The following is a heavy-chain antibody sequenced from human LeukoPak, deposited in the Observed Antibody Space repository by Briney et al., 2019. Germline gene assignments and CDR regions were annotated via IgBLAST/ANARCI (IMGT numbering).Heavy chain of an antibody. CDR3: ARDCSGGSCYAH. CDR1: GFTFSSYS. J-gene: IGHJ4*02. V-gene: IGHV3-21*01. Sequence: GGSLRLSCAASGFTFSSYSMNWVRQAPGKGLEWVSSISSSSSYIYYADSVKGRFTISRDNAKNSLYLQMNSLRAEDTAVYYCARDCSGGSCYAHWGQGTLLTVSS. D-gene: IGHD2-15*01. CDR2: ISSSSSYI.